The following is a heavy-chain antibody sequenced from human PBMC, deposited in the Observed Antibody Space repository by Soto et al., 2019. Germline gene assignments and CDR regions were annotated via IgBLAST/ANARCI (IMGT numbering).Heavy chain of an antibody. CDR1: GGSISSYY. D-gene: IGHD3-22*01. V-gene: IGHV4-4*07. J-gene: IGHJ4*02. Sequence: QVQLQESGPGLVKPSETLSLTCTVSGGSISSYYWSWIRQPAGKGLEWIGRIYTSGSTNYNPSLKSRVTMSVDTSKNQFSLKLSSVTAADTAVYYCARDSRPYSGSSGYYPWYFDYWGQGTLVTVSS. CDR2: IYTSGST. CDR3: ARDSRPYSGSSGYYPWYFDY.